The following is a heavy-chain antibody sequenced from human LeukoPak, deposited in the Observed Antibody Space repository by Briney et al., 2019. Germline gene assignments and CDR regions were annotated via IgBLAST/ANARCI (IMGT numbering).Heavy chain of an antibody. CDR2: ISGSGNST. V-gene: IGHV3-23*01. D-gene: IGHD2-15*01. CDR1: GLTFSGSA. CDR3: AKVLVLVSANRYYFDY. Sequence: RPGGSLRLSCAASGLTFSGSAMSWVRQAPGKGLEWVSPISGSGNSTYYADSVKGRFTISRDNSKNTLYLQMNSLRAEDTAVYYCAKVLVLVSANRYYFDYWGQGTLVTVSS. J-gene: IGHJ4*02.